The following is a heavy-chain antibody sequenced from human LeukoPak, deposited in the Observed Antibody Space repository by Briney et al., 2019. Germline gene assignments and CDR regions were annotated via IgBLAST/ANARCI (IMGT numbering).Heavy chain of an antibody. CDR1: GFNFSSYV. CDR2: ISGSGGST. V-gene: IGHV3-23*01. CDR3: ARDPTSLSPDDAFDI. J-gene: IGHJ3*02. D-gene: IGHD2-15*01. Sequence: GGSLRLSCVASGFNFSSYVMSWVRQAPGKGLEWVSPISGSGGSTYYADSVKGRFTISRDNAKNSLYLQMNSLRVEDTAVYYCARDPTSLSPDDAFDIWGQGTMVTVSS.